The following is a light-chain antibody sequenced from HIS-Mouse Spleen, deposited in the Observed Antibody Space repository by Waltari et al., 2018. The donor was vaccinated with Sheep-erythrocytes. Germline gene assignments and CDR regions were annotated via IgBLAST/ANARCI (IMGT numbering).Light chain of an antibody. CDR1: SSDVGGYND. Sequence: QSALTQPASVSGSPGQSITISCTGTSSDVGGYNDVSCYQQHPGKAPKLMIYDVSNRPSGVSNRCSGSKSGNTASLTISGLQAEDEADYYCSSYTSSSTSWVFGGGTKLTVL. CDR3: SSYTSSSTSWV. J-gene: IGLJ3*02. CDR2: DVS. V-gene: IGLV2-14*03.